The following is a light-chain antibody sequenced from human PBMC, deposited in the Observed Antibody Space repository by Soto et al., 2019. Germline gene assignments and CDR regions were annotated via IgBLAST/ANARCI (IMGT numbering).Light chain of an antibody. CDR2: NND. CDR1: NSNIGSNT. V-gene: IGLV1-44*01. CDR3: AAWDGSLNGGV. Sequence: QSVLTQAPSASGTPGQRVTISCSGSNSNIGSNTVSWYQQVPGTAPKVLIYNNDQRPSGVPDRLSGSKSGTSASLAIGGLQSEDEADDYCAAWDGSLNGGVFGGGTQLTVL. J-gene: IGLJ3*02.